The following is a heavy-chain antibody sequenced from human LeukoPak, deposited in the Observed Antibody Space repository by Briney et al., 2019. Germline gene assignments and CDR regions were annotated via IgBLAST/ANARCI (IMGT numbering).Heavy chain of an antibody. Sequence: GASVKVSCKASGGTFSSYAISWVRQAPGQGLEWMGGIIPIFGTANYAQKFQGRVTITADKSTSTAYMELSSLRSEDTAVYYCASTFYDSSGYLGYWGQGTLVTVSS. V-gene: IGHV1-69*06. CDR1: GGTFSSYA. CDR2: IIPIFGTA. CDR3: ASTFYDSSGYLGY. D-gene: IGHD3-22*01. J-gene: IGHJ4*02.